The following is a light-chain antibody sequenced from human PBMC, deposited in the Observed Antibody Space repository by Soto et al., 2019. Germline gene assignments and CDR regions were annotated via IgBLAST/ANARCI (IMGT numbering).Light chain of an antibody. V-gene: IGLV1-44*01. J-gene: IGLJ2*01. Sequence: QSVLTQPPSASGTPGQRVTISCSGGSSNIGTNAVNWYQHVPGTAPKLLIYNNDRRPSGVPDRFSASKSGTSASLAISGLQSAEGADYYCSTWDDSLDGPVFGGGTKLTVL. CDR2: NND. CDR1: SSNIGTNA. CDR3: STWDDSLDGPV.